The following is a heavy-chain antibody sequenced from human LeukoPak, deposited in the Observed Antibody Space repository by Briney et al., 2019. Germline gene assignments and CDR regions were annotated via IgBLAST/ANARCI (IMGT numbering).Heavy chain of an antibody. D-gene: IGHD6-6*01. J-gene: IGHJ6*03. CDR3: ASGSSSDGYYYYYYMDV. CDR2: IIPIFGTA. V-gene: IGHV1-69*05. Sequence: SVKVSCKASGGTFSSYAISWVRQAPGQGLEWMGRIIPIFGTANYAQKFQGRVTITTDESTSTAYMELSSLRSEDTAVYYCASGSSSDGYYYYYYMDVWGKGTTVTVSS. CDR1: GGTFSSYA.